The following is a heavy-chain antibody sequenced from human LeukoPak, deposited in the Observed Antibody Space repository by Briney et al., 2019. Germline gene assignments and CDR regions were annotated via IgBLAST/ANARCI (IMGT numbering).Heavy chain of an antibody. CDR3: ARGSRGIFKWTELDY. V-gene: IGHV4-4*02. CDR2: IYHSGST. Sequence: SETLSLTCAVSGGSISSSNWWSWVRQPPGKGLEWIGEIYHSGSTNYNPSLKSRVTISVDKSKNQFSLKLSSVTAADTAVYYCARGSRGIFKWTELDYWGQGTLVTVSS. J-gene: IGHJ4*02. CDR1: GGSISSSNW. D-gene: IGHD1-26*01.